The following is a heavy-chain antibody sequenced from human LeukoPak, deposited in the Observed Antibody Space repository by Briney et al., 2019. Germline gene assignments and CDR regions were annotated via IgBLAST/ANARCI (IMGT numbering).Heavy chain of an antibody. Sequence: ASVKVSCKVSGYTLTELSMHWVRQARGKGLEWMGGFDPEDGETIYAQKFQGRVTMTEDTSTDTAYMELSSLRSEDTAVYYCATVTSAVAGTGNYFDYWGPGTLVTVSS. J-gene: IGHJ4*02. CDR2: FDPEDGET. V-gene: IGHV1-24*01. CDR3: ATVTSAVAGTGNYFDY. CDR1: GYTLTELS. D-gene: IGHD6-19*01.